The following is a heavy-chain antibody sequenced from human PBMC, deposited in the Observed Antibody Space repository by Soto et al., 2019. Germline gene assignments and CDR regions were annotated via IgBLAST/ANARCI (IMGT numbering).Heavy chain of an antibody. CDR3: ARDASYYSLWSGYYPSRNGMDV. J-gene: IGHJ6*02. CDR2: IWYDGSKK. Sequence: GGSLRLSCAASGFTFSSFGMHWVRQAPGKGLEWVSLIWYDGSKKSYGDSVKGRFTISRDNSRNTVYLQMNSLRADDTAVYYCARDASYYSLWSGYYPSRNGMDVWGQGAKVTVYS. D-gene: IGHD3-3*01. CDR1: GFTFSSFG. V-gene: IGHV3-33*01.